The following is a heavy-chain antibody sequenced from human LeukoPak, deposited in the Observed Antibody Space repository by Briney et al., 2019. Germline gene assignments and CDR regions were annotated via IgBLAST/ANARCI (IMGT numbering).Heavy chain of an antibody. D-gene: IGHD5-24*01. CDR1: GFIFNNFA. V-gene: IGHV3-23*01. CDR3: ATERGDFFDY. CDR2: ISGSGNGP. J-gene: IGHJ4*02. Sequence: GGSLRLSCAASGFIFNNFAMSWVGQAPGKGLEWVSAISGSGNGPYYADFVRGRFTISRDNSKNTLYLQLNSLRADDTAVYYCATERGDFFDYWGQGTLVTVSS.